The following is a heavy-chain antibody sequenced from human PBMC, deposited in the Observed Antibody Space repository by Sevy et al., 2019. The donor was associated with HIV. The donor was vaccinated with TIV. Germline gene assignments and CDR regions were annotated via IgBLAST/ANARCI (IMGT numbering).Heavy chain of an antibody. V-gene: IGHV4-39*01. D-gene: IGHD2-15*01. CDR2: IFYTGST. CDR3: VRHDGGTPEYFDY. Sequence: SETLSLTCTVSGGSISSNSYYWGWIRQPPGKGLEWIGSIFYTGSTYYHPSVKSRVTISVDTSKNQFSLKLRSVTAADTAVYYCVRHDGGTPEYFDYWGQGTLVTVSS. CDR1: GGSISSNSYY. J-gene: IGHJ4*02.